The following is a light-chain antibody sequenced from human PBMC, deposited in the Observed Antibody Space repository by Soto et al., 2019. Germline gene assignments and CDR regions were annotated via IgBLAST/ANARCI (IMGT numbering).Light chain of an antibody. Sequence: IQMTQSPSSLSASVGDRVTITCRASQSISNILNWYQQKPGKAPKLLIYAASTLQTGVPSRFSGSGSGTDFTLTITNLQPEDFATYYCQQSYINPVWTFGQGTKVEI. V-gene: IGKV1-39*01. CDR3: QQSYINPVWT. J-gene: IGKJ1*01. CDR1: QSISNI. CDR2: AAS.